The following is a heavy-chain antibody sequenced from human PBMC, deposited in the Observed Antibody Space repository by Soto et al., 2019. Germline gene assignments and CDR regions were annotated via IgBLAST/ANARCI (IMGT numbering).Heavy chain of an antibody. J-gene: IGHJ6*02. D-gene: IGHD5-18*01. CDR2: ISAYNGNT. Sequence: AAVKVSCKASGYTFTSYGISWVRQAPGEGLEGMGWISAYNGNTNYAQSLQGRVTMTTDTSTSTAYMELRSLRSDDTAVYYCARVGRRAGYSYGYRYYYYGMDVWGQGTTVTVSS. V-gene: IGHV1-18*01. CDR3: ARVGRRAGYSYGYRYYYYGMDV. CDR1: GYTFTSYG.